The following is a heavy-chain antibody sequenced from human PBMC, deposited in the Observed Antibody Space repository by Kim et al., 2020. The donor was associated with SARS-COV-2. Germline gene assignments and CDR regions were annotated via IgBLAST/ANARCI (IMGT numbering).Heavy chain of an antibody. CDR1: GGSISSSSYY. J-gene: IGHJ4*02. CDR2: IYYSGST. Sequence: SETLSLTCTVSGGSISSSSYYWGWIRQPPGKGLEWIGSIYYSGSTYYNPSLKSRVTISVDTSKNQFSLKLSSVTAADTAVYYCARTPGSYYNGFFDYWGQGTLVTVSS. V-gene: IGHV4-39*07. CDR3: ARTPGSYYNGFFDY. D-gene: IGHD3-10*01.